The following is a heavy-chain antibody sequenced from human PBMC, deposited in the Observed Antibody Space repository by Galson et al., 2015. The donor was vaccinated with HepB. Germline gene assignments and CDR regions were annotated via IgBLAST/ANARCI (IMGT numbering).Heavy chain of an antibody. CDR1: GGSFSGYY. V-gene: IGHV4-34*01. J-gene: IGHJ5*02. Sequence: TLSLTCAVYGGSFSGYYWSWIRQPPGKGLEWIGEINHSGSTNYNPSLKSRVTISVDTSKNQFSLKLSSVTAADTAVYYCARDGQMSGYYNWFDPWGQGTLVTVSS. CDR2: INHSGST. CDR3: ARDGQMSGYYNWFDP. D-gene: IGHD3-3*01.